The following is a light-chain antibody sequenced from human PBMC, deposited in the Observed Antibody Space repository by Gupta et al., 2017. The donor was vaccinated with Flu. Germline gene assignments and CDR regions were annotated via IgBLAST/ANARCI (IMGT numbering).Light chain of an antibody. CDR3: QVWDSSSHHVV. CDR2: DDS. J-gene: IGLJ3*02. V-gene: IGLV3-21*02. Sequence: GQTARITGGGNNMGSKSVHWYQQKPGPAPVLVVYDDSDRPSGIPERFSGSNSGNTATLTIXRXEAGDEXDYYCQVWDSSSHHVVFGGGTKLTVL. CDR1: NMGSKS.